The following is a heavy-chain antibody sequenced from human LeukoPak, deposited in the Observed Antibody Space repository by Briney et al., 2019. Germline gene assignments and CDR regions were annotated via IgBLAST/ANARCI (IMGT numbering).Heavy chain of an antibody. CDR2: ISAYNGNT. Sequence: ASVKVSCKASGGTFSSYAISWVRQAPGQGLEWMGWISAYNGNTNYAQKLQGRVTMTTDTSTSTAYMELRSLRSDDTAVYYCARDVTVGATGDYWGQGTLVTVSS. J-gene: IGHJ4*02. CDR3: ARDVTVGATGDY. CDR1: GGTFSSYA. D-gene: IGHD1-26*01. V-gene: IGHV1-18*01.